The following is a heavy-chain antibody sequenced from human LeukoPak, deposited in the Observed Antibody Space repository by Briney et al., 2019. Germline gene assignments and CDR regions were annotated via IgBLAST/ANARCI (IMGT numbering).Heavy chain of an antibody. CDR1: GYTFTGYY. J-gene: IGHJ6*03. CDR3: ARAILRYYYYYYYMDV. Sequence: ASVKVSCKASGYTFTGYYMHWVRQAPGQGLEWMGWISAYNGNTNYAQKLQGRVTMTTDTSTSTAYMELRSLRSDDTAVYYCARAILRYYYYYYYMDVWGKGTTVTISS. CDR2: ISAYNGNT. V-gene: IGHV1-18*04. D-gene: IGHD3-3*01.